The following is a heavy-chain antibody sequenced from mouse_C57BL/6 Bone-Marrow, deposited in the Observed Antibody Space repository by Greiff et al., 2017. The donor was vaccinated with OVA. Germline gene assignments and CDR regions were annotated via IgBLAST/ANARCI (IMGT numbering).Heavy chain of an antibody. D-gene: IGHD2-12*01. Sequence: EVKLVESGGDLVKPGGSLKLSCAASGLTFSSYGMSWVRQTPDKRLEWVATISSGGSYTYYPDSVKGRFTISRDNAKNTLYLQMSSLKSEDTAMYYCARLRGYSLDYWGQGTTLTVSS. J-gene: IGHJ2*01. CDR3: ARLRGYSLDY. CDR2: ISSGGSYT. CDR1: GLTFSSYG. V-gene: IGHV5-6*01.